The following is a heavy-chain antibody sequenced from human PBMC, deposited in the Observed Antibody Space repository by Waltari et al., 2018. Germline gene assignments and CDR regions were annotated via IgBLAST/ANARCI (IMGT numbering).Heavy chain of an antibody. Sequence: QVQLQESGPGLVKPSETLSLTCTVSGDSISNYYWNWIRQPAERGLEWIERIQTSGSTNYNPSLKSRVTMSIDTSKNQFSLKLTSVTAADTAVYYCARGGYSSGWPTFDYWGQGTLVTVFS. D-gene: IGHD6-19*01. V-gene: IGHV4-4*07. J-gene: IGHJ4*02. CDR2: IQTSGST. CDR1: GDSISNYY. CDR3: ARGGYSSGWPTFDY.